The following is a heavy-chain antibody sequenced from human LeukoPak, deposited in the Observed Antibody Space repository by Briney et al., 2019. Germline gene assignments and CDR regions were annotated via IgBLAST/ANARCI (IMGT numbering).Heavy chain of an antibody. CDR2: IKQDGSEK. J-gene: IGHJ4*02. V-gene: IGHV3-7*01. CDR3: VRDMGSGPSVSVVTLFDY. CDR1: GFTFSSYW. Sequence: GGSLRLSCAASGFTFSSYWMSWVRQAPGKGLEWVANIKQDGSEKYYVDSVKGRFTISRDNAKNSLYLQMNSLRAEDTAVYYCVRDMGSGPSVSVVTLFDYWGQGTLVTVSS. D-gene: IGHD4-23*01.